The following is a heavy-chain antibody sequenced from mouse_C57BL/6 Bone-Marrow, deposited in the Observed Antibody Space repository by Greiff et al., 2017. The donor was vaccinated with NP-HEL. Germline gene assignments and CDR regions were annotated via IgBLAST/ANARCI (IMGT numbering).Heavy chain of an antibody. Sequence: QVQLQQSGAELVKPGASVKMSCKASGYTFTTYPIVWMKQSHGKCLEWIGNFHPYNDDTKYNEKFKGKATLTVEKSSSTVYLDLSRLTSDDSDFYYGARRSNFDYAMDYWGQGTSVTVSS. J-gene: IGHJ4*01. V-gene: IGHV1-47*01. CDR1: GYTFTTYP. CDR3: ARRSNFDYAMDY. D-gene: IGHD1-1*01. CDR2: FHPYNDDT.